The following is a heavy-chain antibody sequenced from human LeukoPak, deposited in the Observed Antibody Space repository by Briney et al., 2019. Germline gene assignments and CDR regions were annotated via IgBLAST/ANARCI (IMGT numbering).Heavy chain of an antibody. Sequence: ASVKVSCKASGGTFSNYAISWVRQAPGQGLEWMGGIIPLFGSADYAQKFQGRVTFTADESTSTAYMELSSLRPEDTAVYYCAKVGDSSGYPPEYFQHWGQGTLVTVSS. J-gene: IGHJ1*01. D-gene: IGHD3-22*01. CDR3: AKVGDSSGYPPEYFQH. CDR1: GGTFSNYA. CDR2: IIPLFGSA. V-gene: IGHV1-69*13.